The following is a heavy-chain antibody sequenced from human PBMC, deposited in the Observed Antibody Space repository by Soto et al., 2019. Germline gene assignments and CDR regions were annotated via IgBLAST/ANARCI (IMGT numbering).Heavy chain of an antibody. CDR3: ATDLCRTLVTVGFDY. D-gene: IGHD4-4*01. Sequence: GGSLRLSCAASGFTFANAWINWVRQAPGKGLEWVGRVKNNTDGGSTDFAEPVKGRFALSRDDSNNMVYLQMNSLKVEDTAVYFCATDLCRTLVTVGFDYWGHGTLVTVSS. J-gene: IGHJ4*03. CDR2: VKNNTDGGST. V-gene: IGHV3-15*07. CDR1: GFTFANAW.